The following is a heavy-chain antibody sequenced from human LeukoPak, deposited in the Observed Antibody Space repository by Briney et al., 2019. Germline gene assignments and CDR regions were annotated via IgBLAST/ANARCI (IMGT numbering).Heavy chain of an antibody. CDR2: MNPNSGNA. V-gene: IGHV1-8*01. Sequence: SVKVSCKASGYTFTSYDINWVRQTTGERLWWMGWMNPNSGNAGSAQKFQGRVTMTRNTTISTSYMELSSLRSEDTAVYYCARVRVYCSSTSCYANYFDYWGQGTLVTVSS. J-gene: IGHJ4*02. CDR1: GYTFTSYD. D-gene: IGHD2-2*01. CDR3: ARVRVYCSSTSCYANYFDY.